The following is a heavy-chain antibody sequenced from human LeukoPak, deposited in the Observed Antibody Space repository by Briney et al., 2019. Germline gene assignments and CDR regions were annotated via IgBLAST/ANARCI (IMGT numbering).Heavy chain of an antibody. CDR2: IIPIFGTA. CDR3: ARDFRERLLWFGELLYYMDV. D-gene: IGHD3-10*01. Sequence: ASVKVSRKASGGTFSSYAISWVRQAPGQGLEWMGGIIPIFGTANYAQKFQGRVTINADKSTSTAYMELRSLRSDDKAVYYCARDFRERLLWFGELLYYMDVWGKGATVTISS. J-gene: IGHJ6*03. CDR1: GGTFSSYA. V-gene: IGHV1-69*06.